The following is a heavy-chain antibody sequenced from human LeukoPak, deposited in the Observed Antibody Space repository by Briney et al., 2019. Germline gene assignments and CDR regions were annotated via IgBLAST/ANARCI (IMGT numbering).Heavy chain of an antibody. CDR2: ISSSSSYI. CDR1: GFTFSSYS. CDR3: AREAKGGYYHNDAFDI. J-gene: IGHJ3*02. D-gene: IGHD3-22*01. V-gene: IGHV3-21*01. Sequence: PGGSLRLSCAASGFTFSSYSMNWVRQAPGKGLEWVSSISSSSSYIYYADSVKGRFTISRDNAKNSLYLQMNSLRAEDTAVYYCAREAKGGYYHNDAFDIWGQGTMVTVSS.